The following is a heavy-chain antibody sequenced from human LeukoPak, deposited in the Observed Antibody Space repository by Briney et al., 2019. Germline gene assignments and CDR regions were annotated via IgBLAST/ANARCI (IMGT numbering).Heavy chain of an antibody. V-gene: IGHV4-59*01. J-gene: IGHJ4*02. CDR3: ATYYSDSSAYVHYLDS. CDR2: VHYSGST. CDR1: GGSISGYY. D-gene: IGHD3-22*01. Sequence: SETLSLTCTVSGGSISGYYWSWIRQPPEKGLEWIGYVHYSGSTNYNPSLKSRVIISVDTSKNQFSLKMSSVTAADTAVYYCATYYSDSSAYVHYLDSWGQGTLVTVSS.